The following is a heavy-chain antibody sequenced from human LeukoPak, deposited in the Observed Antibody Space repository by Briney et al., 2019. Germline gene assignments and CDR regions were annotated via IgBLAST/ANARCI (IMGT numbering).Heavy chain of an antibody. Sequence: PGGSLRLSCAASGFIFSDYHMSWIRQAPEKGLEWVSYISPGGDEVYFADSVKGRFTISRDNAKNSLFLQMSSLTAEDTAVYYCSGGRDIAVAGPGGYFDYWGQGSLVTVSS. J-gene: IGHJ4*02. D-gene: IGHD6-19*01. V-gene: IGHV3-11*01. CDR3: SGGRDIAVAGPGGYFDY. CDR1: GFIFSDYH. CDR2: ISPGGDEV.